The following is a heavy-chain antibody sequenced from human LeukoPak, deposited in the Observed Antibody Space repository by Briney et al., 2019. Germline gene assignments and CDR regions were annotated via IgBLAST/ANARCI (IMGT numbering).Heavy chain of an antibody. J-gene: IGHJ3*02. D-gene: IGHD3-10*01. Sequence: ASVKVSCKASGGTFSSYAISWVRQAPGQGLEWMGWINPNSGGTNYAQKFQGWVTMTRDTSISTAYMELSRLRSDDTAVYYCAGSYGSGSYYAFDIWGQGTMVTVSS. V-gene: IGHV1-2*04. CDR3: AGSYGSGSYYAFDI. CDR1: GGTFSSYA. CDR2: INPNSGGT.